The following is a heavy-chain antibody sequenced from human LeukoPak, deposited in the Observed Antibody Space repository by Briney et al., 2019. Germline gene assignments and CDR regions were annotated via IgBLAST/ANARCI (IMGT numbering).Heavy chain of an antibody. D-gene: IGHD6-19*01. V-gene: IGHV3-23*01. J-gene: IGHJ5*02. CDR2: ISGSGGST. CDR3: ARVDSSGWSQQIDP. CDR1: GFTFSSYG. Sequence: GGSLRLSCAASGFTFSSYGMSWVRQAPGKGLEWVSAISGSGGSTYYADSVKGRFTISRDNSKNSLYLQMNSLRAEDTAVYYCARVDSSGWSQQIDPWGQGTLVTVSS.